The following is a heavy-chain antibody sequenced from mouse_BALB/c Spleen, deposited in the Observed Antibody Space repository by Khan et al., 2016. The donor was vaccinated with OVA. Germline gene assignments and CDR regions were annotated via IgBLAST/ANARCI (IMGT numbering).Heavy chain of an antibody. Sequence: QVRLQQSGAELARPGASVKLSCKASGYTFTTYWMQWVKQRPGQGLEWIGTIYPGDGDTRYTQNFKDKATLTADKSSSTACMQLSSLASEDSAVYYCASYRYDYFDYWGQGTTLTVSS. CDR3: ASYRYDYFDY. V-gene: IGHV1-87*01. J-gene: IGHJ2*01. D-gene: IGHD2-14*01. CDR1: GYTFTTYW. CDR2: IYPGDGDT.